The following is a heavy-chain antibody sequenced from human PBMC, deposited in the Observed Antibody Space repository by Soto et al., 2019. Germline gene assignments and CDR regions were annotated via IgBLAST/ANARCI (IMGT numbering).Heavy chain of an antibody. D-gene: IGHD2-15*01. CDR1: GYTFTSYG. CDR3: ARDRATSDIVVVVAAVNWFDP. CDR2: ISAYNGNT. V-gene: IGHV1-18*01. J-gene: IGHJ5*02. Sequence: ASVTVSCKASGYTFTSYGISLVRQAPGQGLEWMGWISAYNGNTNYAQKLQGRVTMTTDTSTSTAYMELRSLRSDDTAVYYCARDRATSDIVVVVAAVNWFDPWGQGTLVTVSS.